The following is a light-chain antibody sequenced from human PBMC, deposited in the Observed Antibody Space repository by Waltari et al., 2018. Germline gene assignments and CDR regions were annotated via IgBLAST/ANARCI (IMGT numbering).Light chain of an antibody. J-gene: IGKJ1*01. V-gene: IGKV3-20*01. Sequence: EIVLTQSPGTLSLSPGERATLSCRASQSLSSSDLAWYQQTPGQAPRLVIYGASRRATCIPDTVSGSGSGTDYTLTITRLEPEDFAVYYCQQYDRSPQTFGQGTKVEIK. CDR2: GAS. CDR1: QSLSSSD. CDR3: QQYDRSPQT.